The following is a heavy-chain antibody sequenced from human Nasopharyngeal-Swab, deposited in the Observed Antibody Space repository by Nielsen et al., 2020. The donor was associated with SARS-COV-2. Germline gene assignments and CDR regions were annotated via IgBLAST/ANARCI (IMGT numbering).Heavy chain of an antibody. CDR3: ARGEIVVVPVASYYYYYGMDV. CDR2: ISAYNGNT. Sequence: ASVKVSCKASGYTFTSYGISWVRQAPGQGLEWMGWISAYNGNTNYAQKLQGRVTMTTDTSTSTAYMELRSLRSDDTAVYYCARGEIVVVPVASYYYYYGMDVWGQGTTVTVSS. D-gene: IGHD2-2*01. CDR1: GYTFTSYG. V-gene: IGHV1-18*01. J-gene: IGHJ6*02.